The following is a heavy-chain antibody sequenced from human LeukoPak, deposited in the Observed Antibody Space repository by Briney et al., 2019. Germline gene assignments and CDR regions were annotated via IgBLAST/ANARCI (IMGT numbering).Heavy chain of an antibody. J-gene: IGHJ4*02. CDR2: ISSSSSTI. Sequence: GGSLRLSCAASGFTFSSYSMNWVRQAPGKGLEWVSYISSSSSTIYYADSVKGRFTISRDNAKNSLYLQMNSLRAEDTAVYYCARDSEKGIAAPKDYWGQGTLVTVSS. D-gene: IGHD6-13*01. CDR1: GFTFSSYS. V-gene: IGHV3-48*04. CDR3: ARDSEKGIAAPKDY.